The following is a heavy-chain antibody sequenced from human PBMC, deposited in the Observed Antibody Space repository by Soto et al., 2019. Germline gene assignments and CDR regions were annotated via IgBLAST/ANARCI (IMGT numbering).Heavy chain of an antibody. V-gene: IGHV3-30-3*01. CDR1: GFTFSSYA. CDR2: ISYDGSNK. J-gene: IGHJ6*02. Sequence: QVQLVESGGGVVQPGRSLRLSCAASGFTFSSYAMHWVRQAPGKGLEWVAVISYDGSNKYYADSVKGRFTISRDNSKNTLYMQMNSLRAEETAVYYCAREHNYDSLYCYLKGYYYGMDVWGQGTTVTVSS. CDR3: AREHNYDSLYCYLKGYYYGMDV. D-gene: IGHD3-9*01.